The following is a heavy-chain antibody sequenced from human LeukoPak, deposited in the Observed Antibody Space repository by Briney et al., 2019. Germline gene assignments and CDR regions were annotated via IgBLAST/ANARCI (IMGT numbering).Heavy chain of an antibody. CDR3: ARGPGSYYVGWFDP. Sequence: ASVKVSCKASGYTFTSYDINWVRQATGQGLEWMGWMNPNSGNTGYAQKFQGRVTMTRSTSISTAYMELSSLRSEDTAVYYCARGPGSYYVGWFDPWGQGTLVTVSS. CDR2: MNPNSGNT. D-gene: IGHD1-26*01. CDR1: GYTFTSYD. J-gene: IGHJ5*02. V-gene: IGHV1-8*01.